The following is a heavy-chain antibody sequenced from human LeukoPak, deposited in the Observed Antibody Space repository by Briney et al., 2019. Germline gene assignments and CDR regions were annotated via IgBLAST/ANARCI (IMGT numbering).Heavy chain of an antibody. J-gene: IGHJ6*02. Sequence: ASVKVSCKASGGTFSSYAISWVRQAPGQGLEWMGRIIPILGIANYAQKFQGRVTITADKSPTTAYMDLSSLRSEDTAVYYCARKSRDDYNPNSYTMDVWGQGTTVTVSS. CDR2: IIPILGIA. V-gene: IGHV1-69*04. CDR3: ARKSRDDYNPNSYTMDV. CDR1: GGTFSSYA. D-gene: IGHD5-24*01.